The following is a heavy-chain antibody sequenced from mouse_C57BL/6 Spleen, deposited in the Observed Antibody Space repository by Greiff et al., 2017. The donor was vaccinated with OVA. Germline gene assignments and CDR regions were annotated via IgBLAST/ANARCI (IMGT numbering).Heavy chain of an antibody. V-gene: IGHV1-18*01. Sequence: DVQLQESGPELVKPGASVKIPCKASGYTFTDYNMDWVKQSHGKSLEWIGDINPNNGGTIYNQKFKGKATLTVDKSSSTAYMELRSLTSEDTAVYYCARFAYYSNLMDYWGQGTSVTVSS. CDR2: INPNNGGT. D-gene: IGHD2-5*01. CDR3: ARFAYYSNLMDY. J-gene: IGHJ4*01. CDR1: GYTFTDYN.